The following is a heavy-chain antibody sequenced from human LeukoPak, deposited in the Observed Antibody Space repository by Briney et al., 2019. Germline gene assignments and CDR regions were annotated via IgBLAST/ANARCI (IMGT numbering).Heavy chain of an antibody. CDR3: ARDRGGTMVRGVTTHYFDY. V-gene: IGHV1-69*13. Sequence: GASVKVSCKASGYTFTGYYMHWVRQAPGQGLEWMGGIIPIFGTANYAQKFQGRVTITADESTSTAYMELSSLRSEDTAVYYYARDRGGTMVRGVTTHYFDYWGQGTLVTVSS. D-gene: IGHD3-10*01. CDR2: IIPIFGTA. CDR1: GYTFTGYY. J-gene: IGHJ4*02.